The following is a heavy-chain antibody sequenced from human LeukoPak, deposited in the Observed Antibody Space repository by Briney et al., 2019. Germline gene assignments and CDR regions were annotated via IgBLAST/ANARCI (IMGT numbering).Heavy chain of an antibody. CDR1: GFTFSRYA. V-gene: IGHV3-64D*06. Sequence: GGSLRLSCSASGFTFSRYAMHWVRQAPGKGLEYVSGISSNGDSTNYADSVKGRFSISRDNSKNTLYLQMSSLRAEDTAVYYCVTEPDSSGYCWGQGTLVTVSS. CDR3: VTEPDSSGYC. J-gene: IGHJ4*02. D-gene: IGHD3-22*01. CDR2: ISSNGDST.